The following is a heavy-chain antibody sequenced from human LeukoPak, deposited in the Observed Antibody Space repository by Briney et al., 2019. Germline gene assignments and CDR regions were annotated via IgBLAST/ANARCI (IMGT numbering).Heavy chain of an antibody. CDR3: ARGNGYSYDLLRYFDY. V-gene: IGHV4-30-2*01. Sequence: KPSQTLSLTCAVSGGSISSGGYSWSWIRQPPGKGLEWIGYIYHSGSTYYNPSLKSRVTISVDRSKNQFSLKLSSVTAADTAVYYCARGNGYSYDLLRYFDYWGQGTLVTVSS. CDR1: GGSISSGGYS. D-gene: IGHD5-18*01. J-gene: IGHJ4*02. CDR2: IYHSGST.